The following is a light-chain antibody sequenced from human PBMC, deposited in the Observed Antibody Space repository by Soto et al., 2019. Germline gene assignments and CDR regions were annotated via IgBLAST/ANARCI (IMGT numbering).Light chain of an antibody. CDR1: QSVSSSN. J-gene: IGKJ4*01. Sequence: ETVLTQSPGTLSLSPGQRATLSCRASQSVSSSNLAWYQQKPGQAPRLLIYGASSMATGIPDRFSGSGSGTDFTLTISGLEPEDFAVYFCQQYVGSGPVTFGGGTKVEVK. CDR3: QQYVGSGPVT. V-gene: IGKV3-20*01. CDR2: GAS.